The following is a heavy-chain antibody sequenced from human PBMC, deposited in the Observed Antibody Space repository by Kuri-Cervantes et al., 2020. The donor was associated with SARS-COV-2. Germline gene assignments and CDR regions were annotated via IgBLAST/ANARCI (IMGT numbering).Heavy chain of an antibody. CDR1: GGSFSGFY. CDR3: ARGFDP. V-gene: IGHV4-34*04. Sequence: GSLRRSCAVYGGSFSGFYWSWIRQPPGKGLEWIGEINHSVSTYNNPSPKARDTISVDTSKNQFSLKLSSVTAADTAVYYCARGFDPWGQGTLVTGSS. J-gene: IGHJ5*01. CDR2: INHSVST.